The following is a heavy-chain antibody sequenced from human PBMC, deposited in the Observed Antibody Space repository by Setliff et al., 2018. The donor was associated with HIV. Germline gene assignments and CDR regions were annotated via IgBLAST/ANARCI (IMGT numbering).Heavy chain of an antibody. CDR3: VRPRVFDSFDV. CDR2: INPNNGGT. J-gene: IGHJ4*02. CDR1: GFLVTGYN. Sequence: ASVKVSCKALGFLVTGYNVHWVRQAPGHGPEWLGRINPNNGGTNYAQKFQGRVTMSLDTSTSTVYLELKALTSDDTAVYYCVRPRVFDSFDVWGQGTPVTVSS. V-gene: IGHV1-2*06. D-gene: IGHD3-9*01.